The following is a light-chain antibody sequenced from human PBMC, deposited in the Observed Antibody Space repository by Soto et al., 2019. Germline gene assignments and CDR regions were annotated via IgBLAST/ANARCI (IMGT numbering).Light chain of an antibody. CDR1: SSNIGSNT. Sequence: QSVLTQPPSASGTPGQRVTISCSGGSSNIGSNTVNWFLQLPGTAPKLLIYYNNQRPSGVPDRFSGSKSGTSASLAISGLQSEDEADYYCSSWDDSLNGDVFGTGTKLTVL. CDR3: SSWDDSLNGDV. V-gene: IGLV1-44*01. J-gene: IGLJ1*01. CDR2: YNN.